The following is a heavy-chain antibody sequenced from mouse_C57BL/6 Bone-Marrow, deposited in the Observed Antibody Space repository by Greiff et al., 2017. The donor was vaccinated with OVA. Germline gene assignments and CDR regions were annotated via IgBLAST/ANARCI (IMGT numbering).Heavy chain of an antibody. CDR3: ARSRDYYGSSYWYFDV. Sequence: EVKLVESGPELVKPGASVKISCKASGYSFTDYNMNWVKQSNGKSLEWIGVINPNYGTTSYNQKFKGKATLTVDQSSSTAYMQLNSLTSEDSAVYYCARSRDYYGSSYWYFDVWGTGTTVTVSS. D-gene: IGHD1-1*01. V-gene: IGHV1-39*01. CDR2: INPNYGTT. J-gene: IGHJ1*03. CDR1: GYSFTDYN.